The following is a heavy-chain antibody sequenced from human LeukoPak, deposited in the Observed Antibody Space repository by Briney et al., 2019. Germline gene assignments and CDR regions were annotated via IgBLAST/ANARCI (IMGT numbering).Heavy chain of an antibody. D-gene: IGHD3-10*01. CDR2: IYHSGST. CDR1: GGSISSGGYS. CDR3: ARGMVWGERNAFDY. Sequence: PSETLSLTCAVSGGSISSGGYSWSWSRQPPGKGLEWIGYIYHSGSTYYNPSLKSRVTISVDRSKNQFSLKLSSVTAADTAVYYCARGMVWGERNAFDYWGQGTLVTVSS. J-gene: IGHJ4*02. V-gene: IGHV4-30-2*01.